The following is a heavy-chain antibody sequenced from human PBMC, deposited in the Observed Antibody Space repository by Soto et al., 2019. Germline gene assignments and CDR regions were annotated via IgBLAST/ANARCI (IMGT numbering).Heavy chain of an antibody. Sequence: SETLSLTCAVYGGSFSGYYWSWIRQPPGKGLEWIGEINHSGSTNYNPSLKSRVTISVDTSKNQFSLKLSSVTAADTAVYYCARSVPAAIGWGGWFDPWGQGTLVTVSS. D-gene: IGHD2-2*01. CDR1: GGSFSGYY. CDR3: ARSVPAAIGWGGWFDP. J-gene: IGHJ5*02. V-gene: IGHV4-34*01. CDR2: INHSGST.